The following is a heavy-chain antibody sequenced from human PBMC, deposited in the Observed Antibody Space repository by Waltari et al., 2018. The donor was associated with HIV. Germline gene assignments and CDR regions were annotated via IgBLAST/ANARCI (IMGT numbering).Heavy chain of an antibody. CDR3: ARWTGLRYFDF. Sequence: QVHLQESGPGLVKPSGTLSLTCGVSGGSISTNNWWTWVRQPPGKGLEWIGEIYHSEITNDNPSLRSRVTISLDKSKNQFFLKLSSVTAADTGVYYCARWTGLRYFDFWGQGTLVTVSS. J-gene: IGHJ4*02. CDR1: GGSISTNNW. V-gene: IGHV4-4*02. CDR2: IYHSEIT.